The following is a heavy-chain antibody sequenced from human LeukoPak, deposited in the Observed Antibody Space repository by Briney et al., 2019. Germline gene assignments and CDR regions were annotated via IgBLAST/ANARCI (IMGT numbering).Heavy chain of an antibody. Sequence: ASLKVSCKASGYTFTSFGISWVRQAPGQGLEWMGGIIPIFGTANYAQKFQGRVTITADESTSTAYMELSSLRSEDTAVYYCAILGVAAAGRHNWFDPWGQGTLVTVSS. CDR1: GYTFTSFG. CDR3: AILGVAAAGRHNWFDP. D-gene: IGHD6-13*01. V-gene: IGHV1-69*13. CDR2: IIPIFGTA. J-gene: IGHJ5*02.